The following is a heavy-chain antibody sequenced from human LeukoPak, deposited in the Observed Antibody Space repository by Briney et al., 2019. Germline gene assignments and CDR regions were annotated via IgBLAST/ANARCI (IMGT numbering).Heavy chain of an antibody. CDR1: GFTLSMYS. D-gene: IGHD1-26*01. CDR3: ARVVGEGNFDY. V-gene: IGHV3-64*02. Sequence: HSGGSLRLSCAASGFTLSMYSMHWVRQAPGKGLEYVSAISGNGGDTYYADSVKGRFTISRDNSKNTLYLQMGSLSAEDMGVYYCARVVGEGNFDYWGQGTLVTVSS. J-gene: IGHJ4*02. CDR2: ISGNGGDT.